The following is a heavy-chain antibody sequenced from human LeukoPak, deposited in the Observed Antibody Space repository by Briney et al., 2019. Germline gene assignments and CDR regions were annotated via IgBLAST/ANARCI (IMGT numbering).Heavy chain of an antibody. D-gene: IGHD3-3*01. CDR1: GFTFSSYW. CDR2: IKQDGSEK. J-gene: IGHJ4*02. CDR3: ASLRIFAVDY. Sequence: GGSLRLSCVASGFTFSSYWMSWVRQAPGKGLEWVANIKQDGSEKYYVDSVKGRFTISRDNAKNSLYLQMNSLRAEDTAVYYCASLRIFAVDYWGQGTLVTVSS. V-gene: IGHV3-7*01.